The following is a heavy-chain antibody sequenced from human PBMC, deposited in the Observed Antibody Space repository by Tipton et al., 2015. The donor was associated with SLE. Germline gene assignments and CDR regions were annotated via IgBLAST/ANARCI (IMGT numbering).Heavy chain of an antibody. Sequence: TLSLTCTVSGCSISSYYWSWIRQPPGKGLEWIGYIYFSGNTYYNPSLKSRITISVDTSKNQFSLKLSSVTAADTAVYYCARERGPSGWSTWGQGTLVTVSS. CDR2: IYFSGNT. D-gene: IGHD6-19*01. CDR1: GCSISSYY. V-gene: IGHV4-59*12. J-gene: IGHJ5*02. CDR3: ARERGPSGWST.